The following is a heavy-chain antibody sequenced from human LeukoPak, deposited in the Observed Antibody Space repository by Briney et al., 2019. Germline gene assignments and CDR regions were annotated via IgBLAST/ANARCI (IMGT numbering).Heavy chain of an antibody. Sequence: GGSLRLSCAASGFTFTSYWMHWVRQAPEKGLVWVSRINGDGSTTTYADSVKGRFTISRDNAKNTLYLQMNSLRAEDTAVYYCATIYSGYYDSSGYTAYWGQGTLVSVSS. D-gene: IGHD3-22*01. CDR2: INGDGSTT. CDR3: ATIYSGYYDSSGYTAY. J-gene: IGHJ4*02. V-gene: IGHV3-74*01. CDR1: GFTFTSYW.